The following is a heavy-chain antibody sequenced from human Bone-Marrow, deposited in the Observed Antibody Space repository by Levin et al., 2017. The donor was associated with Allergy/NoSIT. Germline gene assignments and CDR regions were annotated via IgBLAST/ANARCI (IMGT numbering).Heavy chain of an antibody. CDR1: GFDFNTHD. D-gene: IGHD6-19*01. CDR2: ISGNSHYV. J-gene: IGHJ6*02. Sequence: PGGSLRLSCRGSGFDFNTHDMNWVRQAPGQGLEWVSSISGNSHYVYYADSVKGRFSISRDNAKNSMFLHMNSLRVEDTAVYYCARSQGRSGWSYYYYGMDVWGRWTTLTVSS. V-gene: IGHV3-21*06. CDR3: ARSQGRSGWSYYYYGMDV.